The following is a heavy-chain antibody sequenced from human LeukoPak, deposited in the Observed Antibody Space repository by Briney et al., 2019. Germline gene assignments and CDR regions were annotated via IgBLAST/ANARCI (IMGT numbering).Heavy chain of an antibody. CDR1: GFTFSSYG. J-gene: IGHJ4*02. CDR2: IWYDGSNK. Sequence: GGSLRLSCAASGFTFSSYGMHWVRQAPGKGLEWVAVIWYDGSNKYYADSVKGRFTISRDNSKNTLYLQMNSLRAEDTAVYYCARDGLYSGYDLDYWGQGTLVTVSS. CDR3: ARDGLYSGYDLDY. V-gene: IGHV3-33*01. D-gene: IGHD5-12*01.